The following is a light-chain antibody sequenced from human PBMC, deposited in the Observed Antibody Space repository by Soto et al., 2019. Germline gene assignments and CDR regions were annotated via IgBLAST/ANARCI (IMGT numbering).Light chain of an antibody. CDR2: LGS. Sequence: DIVMTQSPLSLPVTPGEPASISCRSSQSLLHSNGYNYLDWYLQKPGQSPQLLIYLGSNRASGVPDRFSGSGSGTDFTLEISRVEAEDVVVYSCMQALQTPFTFGPGTKVDIK. CDR1: QSLLHSNGYNY. V-gene: IGKV2-28*01. J-gene: IGKJ3*01. CDR3: MQALQTPFT.